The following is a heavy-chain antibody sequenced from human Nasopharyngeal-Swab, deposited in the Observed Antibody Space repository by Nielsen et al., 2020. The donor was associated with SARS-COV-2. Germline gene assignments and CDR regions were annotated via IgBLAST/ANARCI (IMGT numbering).Heavy chain of an antibody. Sequence: SETLSLTCTVSGGSISSSSYYWGWIRQPPGKGLEWIGSIYYSWSTYYNPSLKSRVTISVDTSKNQFSLKLSSVTAADTAVYYCARQVGSDFWSGYYYTAGYYMDVWGKGTTVTVSS. CDR2: IYYSWST. D-gene: IGHD3-3*01. J-gene: IGHJ6*03. CDR3: ARQVGSDFWSGYYYTAGYYMDV. V-gene: IGHV4-39*01. CDR1: GGSISSSSYY.